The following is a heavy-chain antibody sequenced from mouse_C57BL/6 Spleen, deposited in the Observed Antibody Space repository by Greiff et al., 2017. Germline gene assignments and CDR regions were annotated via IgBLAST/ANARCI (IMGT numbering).Heavy chain of an antibody. CDR2: INPSSGYT. D-gene: IGHD4-1*01. V-gene: IGHV1-4*01. Sequence: QVQLKESGAELARPGASVKMSCKASGYTFTSYTMHWVKQRPGQGLEWIGYINPSSGYTKYNQKFKDKATLTADKSSSTAYMQLSSLTSEDSAVYYCAREDRTGPAWFAYWGQGTLVTVSA. CDR1: GYTFTSYT. J-gene: IGHJ3*01. CDR3: AREDRTGPAWFAY.